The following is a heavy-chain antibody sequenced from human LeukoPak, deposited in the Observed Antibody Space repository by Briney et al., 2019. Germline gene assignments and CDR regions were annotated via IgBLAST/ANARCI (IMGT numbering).Heavy chain of an antibody. V-gene: IGHV1-2*02. J-gene: IGHJ3*02. Sequence: ASVKVSCKASGYTFTGYYIHWVRQAPGQGLEWMGWIYPYSGDTNYAQNFRGRVTMTRDTSISTAYMELSSLKSDDTAVYYCARDRNSGSSLDIWGQGTMLTVSS. CDR1: GYTFTGYY. CDR2: IYPYSGDT. D-gene: IGHD6-6*01. CDR3: ARDRNSGSSLDI.